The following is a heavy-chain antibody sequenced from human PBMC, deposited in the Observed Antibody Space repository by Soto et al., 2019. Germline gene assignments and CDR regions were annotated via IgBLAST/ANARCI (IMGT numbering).Heavy chain of an antibody. Sequence: QVQLVQSGAEVKKPGASVKVSCKASGYTFTGYYMHWVRQAPGQGLEWMGWINPNSGGTNYAQKFQGRVTMTRDTSISTAYMELSRLRSDDTAVYYCARVWGGYDYGDYYYYGMDVWGQGTTVTVSS. CDR2: INPNSGGT. V-gene: IGHV1-2*02. D-gene: IGHD5-12*01. CDR1: GYTFTGYY. CDR3: ARVWGGYDYGDYYYYGMDV. J-gene: IGHJ6*02.